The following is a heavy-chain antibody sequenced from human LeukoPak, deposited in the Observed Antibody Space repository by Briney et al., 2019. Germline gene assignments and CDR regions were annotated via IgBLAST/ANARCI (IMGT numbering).Heavy chain of an antibody. CDR2: IYYSGST. J-gene: IGHJ3*02. CDR3: ARALIGGSGLSSDAFDI. D-gene: IGHD2-15*01. V-gene: IGHV4-59*01. CDR1: GGSISSYY. Sequence: PSETLSLTCTVSGGSISSYYWSWIRQPPGKGLEWIGNIYYSGSTNYNPSLKSRVTISVDTSKNQFSLKLSSVTAADTAVYCCARALIGGSGLSSDAFDIWGQGTMVTVSS.